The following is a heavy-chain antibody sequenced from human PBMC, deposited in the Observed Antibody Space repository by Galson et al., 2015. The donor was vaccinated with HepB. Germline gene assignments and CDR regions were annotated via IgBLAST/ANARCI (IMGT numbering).Heavy chain of an antibody. D-gene: IGHD6-13*01. Sequence: SLRLSCAASGFTFSSYGMHWVRQAPGKGLEWVAVISYDGSNKYYADSVKGRFTISRDNSKNTLYLQMNSLRAEDTAVYYCAKDPASYSSSWYNLYYYYYMDVWGKGTTVTVSS. CDR1: GFTFSSYG. CDR3: AKDPASYSSSWYNLYYYYYMDV. J-gene: IGHJ6*03. CDR2: ISYDGSNK. V-gene: IGHV3-30*18.